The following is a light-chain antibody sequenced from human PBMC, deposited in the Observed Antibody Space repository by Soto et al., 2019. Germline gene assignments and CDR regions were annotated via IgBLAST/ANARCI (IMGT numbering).Light chain of an antibody. CDR3: QQYNTFLT. V-gene: IGKV3-15*01. CDR1: QDVLTN. J-gene: IGKJ4*01. Sequence: IVMPQSPDTLSVAPGVRAPLSCRASQDVLTNLAWYQQKPGQSPRLLIYRASTRATGVPARFSGSGSGTEFTLTISSLQPDDFATYYCQQYNTFLTFGGGTKVDI. CDR2: RAS.